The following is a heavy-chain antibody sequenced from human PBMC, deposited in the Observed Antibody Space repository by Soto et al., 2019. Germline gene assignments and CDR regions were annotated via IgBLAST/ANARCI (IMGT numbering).Heavy chain of an antibody. V-gene: IGHV3-33*01. CDR2: IWYDGSNK. D-gene: IGHD2-2*01. CDR3: ARGYCSSTSCQDYYYYYGMDV. Sequence: GGSLRLSCAASGFTFSSYGMHWVRQAPGKGLEWVAVIWYDGSNKYYADSVKGRFTISRDNSKNTLYLQMNSLRAEDTAVYYCARGYCSSTSCQDYYYYYGMDVWGQGTTVTVSS. CDR1: GFTFSSYG. J-gene: IGHJ6*02.